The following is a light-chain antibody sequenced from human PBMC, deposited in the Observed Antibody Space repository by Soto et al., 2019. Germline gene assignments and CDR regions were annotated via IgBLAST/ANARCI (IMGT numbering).Light chain of an antibody. V-gene: IGLV2-14*01. J-gene: IGLJ1*01. CDR2: EVS. CDR3: SSYTSSSKL. Sequence: QSVLTQPASVSGSPGQSITISCTVTSSDVGGYNYVSWYQQHPGKAPNLMIYEVSNRPSGVSNRFSGSKSGNTASLTISGLQAEDEADYYCSSYTSSSKLFGTGTKVTVL. CDR1: SSDVGGYNY.